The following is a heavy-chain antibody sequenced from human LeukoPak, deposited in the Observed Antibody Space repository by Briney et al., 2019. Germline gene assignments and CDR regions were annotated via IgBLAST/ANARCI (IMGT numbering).Heavy chain of an antibody. Sequence: GGSLRLSCAASGFTFSSYAMHWVRQAPGKGLEWVAVISYDGSNKYYADSVKGRFTISRDNSKNTLYLQMNSLRAEDTAVYYCAREKSLRLWFGDSNPGYFDYWGQGTLVTVSS. CDR2: ISYDGSNK. CDR1: GFTFSSYA. J-gene: IGHJ4*02. CDR3: AREKSLRLWFGDSNPGYFDY. D-gene: IGHD3-10*01. V-gene: IGHV3-30*04.